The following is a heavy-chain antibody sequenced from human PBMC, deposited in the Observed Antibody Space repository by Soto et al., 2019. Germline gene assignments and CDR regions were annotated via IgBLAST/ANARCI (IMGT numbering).Heavy chain of an antibody. CDR3: ARASRYCTNGVCLGDFDY. Sequence: QVHLVESGGGVVQPGRSLRLSCAASEITFNNFAIHWVRQAPGKGLEWVATVSYDGSNKYYADSVKGRFTISRDNSKNTLYLQMSSLRTADTAVYYCARASRYCTNGVCLGDFDYWGQGTLVTVSS. V-gene: IGHV3-30-3*01. D-gene: IGHD2-8*01. CDR1: EITFNNFA. CDR2: VSYDGSNK. J-gene: IGHJ4*02.